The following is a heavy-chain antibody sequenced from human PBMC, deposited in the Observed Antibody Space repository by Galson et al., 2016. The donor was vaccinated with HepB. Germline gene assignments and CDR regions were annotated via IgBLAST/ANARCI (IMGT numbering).Heavy chain of an antibody. V-gene: IGHV1-18*01. CDR3: AKKFGSNGMDF. Sequence: SVKVSCKAVGYIFTTHGLTWVRQAPGQGLEWMGWINPKNGDTKYPQKFQDRLALTTDTPSSTAYLELSSLRSGDTAIYYCAKKFGSNGMDFWGQGTAVIVSS. D-gene: IGHD3-10*01. J-gene: IGHJ6*02. CDR2: INPKNGDT. CDR1: GYIFTTHG.